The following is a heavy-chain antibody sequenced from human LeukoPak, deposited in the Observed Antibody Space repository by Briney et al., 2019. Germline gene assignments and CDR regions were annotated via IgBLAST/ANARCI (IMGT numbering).Heavy chain of an antibody. CDR2: ISSSATTI. V-gene: IGHV3-11*04. J-gene: IGHJ4*02. CDR1: GFTFSDYY. D-gene: IGHD3-3*01. CDR3: ASLTYYDFWSGYSQVDY. Sequence: PGGSLRLSCAASGFTFSDYYMNWIRQAPGKGLEWVSYISSSATTIYYADSVKGRFTISRDNAKKSLYLQMNSLRAEDTAVYYCASLTYYDFWSGYSQVDYWGQGTLVTVSS.